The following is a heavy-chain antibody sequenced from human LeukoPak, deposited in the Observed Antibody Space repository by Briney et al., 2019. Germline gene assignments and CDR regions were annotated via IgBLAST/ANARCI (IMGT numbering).Heavy chain of an antibody. Sequence: PGGSLRLSCAASGFTFSTYNMNWVRQAPGKGLEWVSAISGSGGSTYYADSVKGRFTISRDNAKNTLYLQMNRLRAEDTAVYYCAGRGSGSYFDYWGQGTLVTVSS. CDR3: AGRGSGSYFDY. CDR1: GFTFSTYN. J-gene: IGHJ4*02. D-gene: IGHD3-10*01. V-gene: IGHV3-23*01. CDR2: ISGSGGST.